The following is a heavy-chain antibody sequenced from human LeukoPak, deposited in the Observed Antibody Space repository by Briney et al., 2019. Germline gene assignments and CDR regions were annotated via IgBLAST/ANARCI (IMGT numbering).Heavy chain of an antibody. CDR2: IKSKTDGGTT. Sequence: GGSLRLSCAASGFTFSSYWVHWVRQAPGKGLEWVGRIKSKTDGGTTDYAAPVKGRFTISRDDSKTTLYLQMNSLKSEDTAVYYCTTVRGSSYQYFQRWGQGTLVTVSS. J-gene: IGHJ1*01. V-gene: IGHV3-15*01. D-gene: IGHD6-13*01. CDR3: TTVRGSSYQYFQR. CDR1: GFTFSSYW.